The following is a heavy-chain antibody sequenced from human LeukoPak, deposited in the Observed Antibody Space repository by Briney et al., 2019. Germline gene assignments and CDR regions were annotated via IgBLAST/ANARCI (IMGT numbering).Heavy chain of an antibody. CDR3: ARGRYVTIFGVVTEYYFDY. Sequence: SGTLSHTCAVSGGSISSSNWWSWVRQPPGKGLEWIGEIYHSGSTNYNPSLKSRVTISVDTSKNQFSLKLSSVTAADTAVYYCARGRYVTIFGVVTEYYFDYWGQGTLVTVSS. J-gene: IGHJ4*02. CDR1: GGSISSSNW. CDR2: IYHSGST. V-gene: IGHV4-4*02. D-gene: IGHD3-3*01.